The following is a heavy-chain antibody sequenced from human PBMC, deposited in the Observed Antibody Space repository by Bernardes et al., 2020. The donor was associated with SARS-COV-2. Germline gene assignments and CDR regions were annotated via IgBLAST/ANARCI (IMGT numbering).Heavy chain of an antibody. V-gene: IGHV3-64D*06. D-gene: IGHD3-10*01. J-gene: IGHJ4*02. CDR1: GFTFSTYT. CDR2: INGDGGGT. CDR3: VKFTVNGGSIDC. Sequence: GRSLRVSCSASGFTFSTYTMHWVRKAPGKGLEYVSAINGDGGGTYYADSVKGRFTISRDNSRNTLYLQMRSLRPEDTALYYCVKFTVNGGSIDCWGQGTLVTVSP.